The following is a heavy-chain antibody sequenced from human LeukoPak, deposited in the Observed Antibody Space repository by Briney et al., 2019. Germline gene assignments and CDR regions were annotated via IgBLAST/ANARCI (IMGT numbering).Heavy chain of an antibody. D-gene: IGHD4-23*01. CDR1: GGTFSSYA. CDR2: IIPILGIA. CDR3: ARDQPTVVNPPDY. Sequence: ASVKVSCKASGGTFSSYAISWVRQAPGQGLEWMGRIIPILGIANYAQKFQGRVTITADKSTSTAYMELSSLRSEDTAVYYCARDQPTVVNPPDYWSQGTLVTVSS. J-gene: IGHJ4*02. V-gene: IGHV1-69*04.